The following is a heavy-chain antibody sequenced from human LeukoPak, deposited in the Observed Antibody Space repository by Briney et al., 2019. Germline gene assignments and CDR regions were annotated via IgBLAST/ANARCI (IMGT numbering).Heavy chain of an antibody. J-gene: IGHJ4*02. CDR3: ARLAAAGTSYDF. CDR2: IDPNSGGT. V-gene: IGHV1-2*02. D-gene: IGHD6-13*01. CDR1: GDTFTGYY. Sequence: GASVKVSCKAFGDTFTGYYTHWVRQAPGQGLEWMGWIDPNSGGTNYAQQFQGRVTMTRDTSISTAYVELSRLRSDDTAVYYCARLAAAGTSYDFWGQGTLVTVSS.